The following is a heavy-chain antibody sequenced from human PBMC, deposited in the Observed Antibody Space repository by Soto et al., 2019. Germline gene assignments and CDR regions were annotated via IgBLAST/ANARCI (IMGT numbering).Heavy chain of an antibody. V-gene: IGHV4-39*01. Sequence: SETLSLTCTVSGGSVSSSVYYWGWIRQPPGKGLEWIGSIYYSGSTYYNPSLKSRVTISVDTSKNQFSLQLSSVTAADTAVYYCVRQSGSGSYYIYYYYGMDVWGQGTTVTVSS. CDR1: GGSVSSSVYY. CDR3: VRQSGSGSYYIYYYYGMDV. CDR2: IYYSGST. J-gene: IGHJ6*02. D-gene: IGHD3-10*01.